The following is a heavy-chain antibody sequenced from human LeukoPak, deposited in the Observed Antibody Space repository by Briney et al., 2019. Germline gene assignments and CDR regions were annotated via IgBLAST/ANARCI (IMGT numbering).Heavy chain of an antibody. D-gene: IGHD2-21*01. Sequence: PGGSLRLSCAASGFTFINYDMQWVRQAPGKGLEWVSGIGFAGDTYYAASVKGRFSISRENAKNSLYLQMNSLRAEDTAVYYCAKDVGGGHYFDYWGQGTLVTVSS. CDR2: IGFAGDT. CDR1: GFTFINYD. CDR3: AKDVGGGHYFDY. J-gene: IGHJ4*02. V-gene: IGHV3-13*04.